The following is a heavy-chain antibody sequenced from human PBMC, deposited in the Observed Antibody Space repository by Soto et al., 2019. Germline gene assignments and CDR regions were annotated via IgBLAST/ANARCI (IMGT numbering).Heavy chain of an antibody. V-gene: IGHV3-13*01. J-gene: IGHJ4*02. CDR2: IGTAGDT. CDR3: ARGVSRSGSYYYFDY. CDR1: GFTFSSYD. D-gene: IGHD1-26*01. Sequence: GGSLRLSCAASGFTFSSYDMHWVRQATGKGLEWVSAIGTAGDTYYPGSVKGRFTISRENAKNSLYLQMNSLRAGDTAVYYCARGVSRSGSYYYFDYWGQGTLVTVSS.